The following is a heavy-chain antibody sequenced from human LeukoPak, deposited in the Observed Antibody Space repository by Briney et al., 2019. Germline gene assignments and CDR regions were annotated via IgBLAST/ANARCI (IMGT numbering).Heavy chain of an antibody. J-gene: IGHJ4*02. CDR3: AKDNNDLSPYYDSSGYYNY. CDR2: ISGSGGTT. Sequence: PGGSLRLSCAASGFTFSSYAMSWVRQAPGKGLEWVSAISGSGGTTYYADSVKGRLTISRDNSKNTLYLKMNSLRAQNTAVYYCAKDNNDLSPYYDSSGYYNYWGQGTLVTVSS. D-gene: IGHD3-22*01. CDR1: GFTFSSYA. V-gene: IGHV3-23*01.